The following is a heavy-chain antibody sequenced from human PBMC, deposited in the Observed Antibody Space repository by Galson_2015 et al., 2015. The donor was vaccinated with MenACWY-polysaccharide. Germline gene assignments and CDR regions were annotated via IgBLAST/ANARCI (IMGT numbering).Heavy chain of an antibody. Sequence: LSLTCTVSGGSISRYFWSWIRQPPGKGLEWIGYVYYSGSTNYNPSLKSRVTMSLDTSKNQFSLNLRSVTAADTAVYYCARDNNNNEYYSGQGTLVTVSS. CDR2: VYYSGST. D-gene: IGHD1/OR15-1a*01. J-gene: IGHJ4*02. V-gene: IGHV4-59*01. CDR1: GGSISRYF. CDR3: ARDNNNNEYY.